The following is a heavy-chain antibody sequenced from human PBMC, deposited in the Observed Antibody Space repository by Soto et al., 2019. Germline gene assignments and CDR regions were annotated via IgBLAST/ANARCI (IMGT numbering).Heavy chain of an antibody. CDR2: ISYDGSNK. J-gene: IGHJ4*02. CDR3: AKSPRYQLLSHFDY. CDR1: GFTFSSYG. V-gene: IGHV3-30*18. D-gene: IGHD2-2*01. Sequence: SLRLSCAASGFTFSSYGMHWVRQAPGKGLEWVAVISYDGSNKYYADSVKGRFTISRDNSKNTLYLQMNSLRAEDTAVYYCAKSPRYQLLSHFDYWGQGTLVTVSS.